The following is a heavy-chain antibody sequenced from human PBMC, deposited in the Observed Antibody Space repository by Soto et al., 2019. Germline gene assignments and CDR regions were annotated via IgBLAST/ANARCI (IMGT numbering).Heavy chain of an antibody. Sequence: QVHMVESGGGVVQSGRPLRLSCVASGFTFSNNAMHWVRQAPGKGLEWVAFISYDAREMFYADSVKGRFTISRDNPKNNQILHMSSAGADVTAGDYSAIARVVGSSLDYWGQGTLVTVSS. D-gene: IGHD2-15*01. CDR1: GFTFSNNA. V-gene: IGHV3-30*03. CDR3: AIARVVGSSLDY. J-gene: IGHJ4*02. CDR2: ISYDAREM.